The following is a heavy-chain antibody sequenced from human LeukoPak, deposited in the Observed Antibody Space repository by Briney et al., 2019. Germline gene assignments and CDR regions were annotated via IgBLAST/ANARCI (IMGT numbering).Heavy chain of an antibody. Sequence: SVNVSCKASGGTFSSYAISWVRQAPGQGLEWMGGIIPIFGTANYAQKFQGRVTITADESTSTAYMELSSLRSEDTAVYYCARGNLYSSSWYWFDPWGQGTLVTVSS. CDR3: ARGNLYSSSWYWFDP. D-gene: IGHD6-13*01. V-gene: IGHV1-69*13. CDR1: GGTFSSYA. CDR2: IIPIFGTA. J-gene: IGHJ5*02.